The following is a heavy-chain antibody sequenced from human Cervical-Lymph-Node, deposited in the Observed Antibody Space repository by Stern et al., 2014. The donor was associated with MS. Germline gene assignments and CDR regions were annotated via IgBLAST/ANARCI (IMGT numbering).Heavy chain of an antibody. CDR1: GHTVTSYS. CDR2: FSPSTNRT. J-gene: IGHJ4*02. Sequence: QVQLVQSGAEVRKTGASVKISCKTSGHTVTSYSMHWIRQAPGQGLEWIAVFSPSTNRTTLAQKFQGRVTVTWDTSTSILYLGLSSLRSDDTAVYYCATPLPYAMWGQGTLVTVSS. CDR3: ATPLPYAM. D-gene: IGHD4-17*01. V-gene: IGHV1-46*01.